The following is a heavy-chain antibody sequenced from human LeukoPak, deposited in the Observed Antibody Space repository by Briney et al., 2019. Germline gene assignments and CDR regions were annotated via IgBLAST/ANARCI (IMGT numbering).Heavy chain of an antibody. Sequence: PGGSLRLSCAVSGFAFGSEAMSCVRQSPARGLEWVASISPGGGTTYYADYVKGRFIISRDNSNNTLFVQMNSLRAEDTAVYYCAKAPRGFQWFVEYWGQGTLVTVSS. D-gene: IGHD3-22*01. V-gene: IGHV3-23*01. CDR3: AKAPRGFQWFVEY. CDR1: GFAFGSEA. J-gene: IGHJ4*02. CDR2: ISPGGGTT.